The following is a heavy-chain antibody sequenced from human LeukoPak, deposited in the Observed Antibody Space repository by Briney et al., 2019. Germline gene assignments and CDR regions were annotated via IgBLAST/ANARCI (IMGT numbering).Heavy chain of an antibody. D-gene: IGHD4-17*01. CDR2: INHSGST. CDR1: GGSFSGYY. CDR3: ARDDGDFPWAFDI. J-gene: IGHJ3*02. V-gene: IGHV4-34*01. Sequence: SETLSLTCAVYGGSFSGYYWSWIRQPPGKGLEWIGEINHSGSTNYNPSLKSRVTISVDTSKNQFSLKLSSVTAADTAVYYCARDDGDFPWAFDIWGQGTMVTVSS.